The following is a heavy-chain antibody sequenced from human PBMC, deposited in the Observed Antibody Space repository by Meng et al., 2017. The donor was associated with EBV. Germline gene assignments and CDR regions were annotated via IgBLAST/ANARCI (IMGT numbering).Heavy chain of an antibody. CDR2: INHSGST. D-gene: IGHD1-26*01. CDR3: ARGGGNRGGIVGATYRLNWFDP. CDR1: GWSFSGYY. J-gene: IGHJ5*02. V-gene: IGHV4-34*01. Sequence: QVQLQQWGAGLLKPSEXLSLTCAVYGWSFSGYYWSWIRQPPGKGLEWIGEINHSGSTNYNPSLKSRVTISVDTSKNQFSLKLSSVTAADTAVYYCARGGGNRGGIVGATYRLNWFDPWGQGTLVTVSS.